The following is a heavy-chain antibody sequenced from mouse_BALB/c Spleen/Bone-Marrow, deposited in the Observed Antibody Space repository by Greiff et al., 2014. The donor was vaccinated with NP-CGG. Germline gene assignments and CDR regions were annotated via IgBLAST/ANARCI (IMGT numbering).Heavy chain of an antibody. V-gene: IGHV14-3*02. CDR3: ASYYYGSSGFAY. Sequence: VQLKQSGAELVKPGASVKLSCTASGFNIQDTYMHWVKQRPEQGLEWIGRVDPANGNTKYDPKFQGKATITADTSSNTAYLQLSSLTSEDTAVYYCASYYYGSSGFAYWGQGTLVTVSA. D-gene: IGHD1-1*01. CDR1: GFNIQDTY. CDR2: VDPANGNT. J-gene: IGHJ3*01.